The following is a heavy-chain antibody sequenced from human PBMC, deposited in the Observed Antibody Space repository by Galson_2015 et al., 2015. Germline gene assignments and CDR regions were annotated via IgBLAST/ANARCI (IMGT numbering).Heavy chain of an antibody. J-gene: IGHJ4*02. D-gene: IGHD1-14*01. CDR3: ARDGPKGLTSFDY. CDR2: ISYDGSKK. Sequence: SLRLSCAASGFTFSTYAIHWVRQAPGKGLEWVAVISYDGSKKSCADSVKGRFSVSRDNSKNTVYLQMSSLRVEDTAVYYCARDGPKGLTSFDYWGQGTLVTVSS. V-gene: IGHV3-30-3*01. CDR1: GFTFSTYA.